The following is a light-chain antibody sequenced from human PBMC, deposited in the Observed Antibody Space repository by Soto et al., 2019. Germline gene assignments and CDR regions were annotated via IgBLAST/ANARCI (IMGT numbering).Light chain of an antibody. J-gene: IGLJ1*01. V-gene: IGLV1-47*01. CDR1: NSRSGSNY. CDR3: AKWDDSLRVYV. Sequence: QSVLPQPPSASGTPGQRVTISCSTTNSRSGSNYVYWYQQLPGAAPKLLIYRNDQRPSGVPDRFSASKSGTSASLAISGLRPEDEADYFCAKWDDSLRVYVFGSGTKVTVL. CDR2: RND.